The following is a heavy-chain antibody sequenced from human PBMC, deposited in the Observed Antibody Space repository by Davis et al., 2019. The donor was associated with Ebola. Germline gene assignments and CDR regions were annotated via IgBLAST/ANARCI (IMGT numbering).Heavy chain of an antibody. CDR2: ISGSGGST. CDR3: AKDLIAARQRGVPFFFDY. Sequence: PGGSLRLSCAASGFTFSSYAMSWVRQAPGKGLEWVSAISGSGGSTYYADSVKGRFTISRDNSKNTLYLQMNSLRAEDTAVYYCAKDLIAARQRGVPFFFDYWGQGTLVTVSS. D-gene: IGHD6-6*01. CDR1: GFTFSSYA. V-gene: IGHV3-23*01. J-gene: IGHJ4*02.